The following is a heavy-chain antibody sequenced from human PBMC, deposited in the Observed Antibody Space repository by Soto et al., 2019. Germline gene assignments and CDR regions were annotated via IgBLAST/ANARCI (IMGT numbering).Heavy chain of an antibody. V-gene: IGHV3-21*01. CDR3: ARTDYGDYVRGAFDI. CDR1: GFTFSSHN. D-gene: IGHD4-17*01. J-gene: IGHJ3*02. Sequence: EVQLVESGGGLVKPGGSLRLSCAASGFTFSSHNMNWVRQAPGKGLEWVSCISGSSSYIFYADSVKGRFTISRDNAKNSLYLQMNSLRVADTAVYYCARTDYGDYVRGAFDIWGQGTMVTVSS. CDR2: ISGSSSYI.